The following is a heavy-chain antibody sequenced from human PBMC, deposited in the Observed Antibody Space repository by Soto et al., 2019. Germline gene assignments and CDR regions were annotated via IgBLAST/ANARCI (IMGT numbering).Heavy chain of an antibody. D-gene: IGHD3-10*01. V-gene: IGHV3-30-3*01. CDR3: ARDKIKGSGSYHYYYYYGMDV. Sequence: GGSLRLSCAASGFTFSSYAMHWVRQAPGKGLEWVAVISYDGSNKYYADSVKGRFTISRDNSKNTLYLQMNSLRAEDTAVYYCARDKIKGSGSYHYYYYYGMDVWGQGTTVTVSS. J-gene: IGHJ6*02. CDR2: ISYDGSNK. CDR1: GFTFSSYA.